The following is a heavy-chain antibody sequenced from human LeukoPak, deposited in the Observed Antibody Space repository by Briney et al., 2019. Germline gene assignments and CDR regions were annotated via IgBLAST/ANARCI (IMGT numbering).Heavy chain of an antibody. Sequence: EPSETLSLTCAVYGGSFSGYYWSWIRQPPGKGLEWIGEINHSGSTNYNPSLKSRVTISVDTSKNQFSLKLSSVTAADTAVYYCAREEIYDYGDKGDAFDIWGQGTMVTVSS. CDR2: INHSGST. D-gene: IGHD4-17*01. J-gene: IGHJ3*02. CDR1: GGSFSGYY. V-gene: IGHV4-34*01. CDR3: AREEIYDYGDKGDAFDI.